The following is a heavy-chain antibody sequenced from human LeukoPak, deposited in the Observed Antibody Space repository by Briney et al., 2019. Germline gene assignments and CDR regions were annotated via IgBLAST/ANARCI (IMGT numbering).Heavy chain of an antibody. CDR1: GFTFGDYA. CDR2: IRSKAYGGTT. J-gene: IGHJ6*02. Sequence: GGSLRLSCTASGFTFGDYAMSWFRQAPGKGLEWVGFIRSKAYGGTTEYAASVKGRFTISRDDSKSIAYLQMNSLKTEDTAVYYCTGEYYGSGSYPIGDVWGQGTTVTVSS. CDR3: TGEYYGSGSYPIGDV. V-gene: IGHV3-49*03. D-gene: IGHD3-10*01.